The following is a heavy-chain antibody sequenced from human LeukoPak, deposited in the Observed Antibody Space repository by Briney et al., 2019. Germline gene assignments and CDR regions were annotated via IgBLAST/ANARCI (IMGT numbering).Heavy chain of an antibody. CDR1: GFTFSSYG. V-gene: IGHV3-23*01. D-gene: IGHD5-24*01. CDR2: ISGSGGST. Sequence: PGGTLRLSCAASGFTFSSYGMSWVRQAPGKGLEWVSAISGSGGSTYYADSVKGRFTISRDNSKNTLYLQMNSLRAEDTAVYYCAKWLRVATTYFDFWGQGTLVTVSS. CDR3: AKWLRVATTYFDF. J-gene: IGHJ4*02.